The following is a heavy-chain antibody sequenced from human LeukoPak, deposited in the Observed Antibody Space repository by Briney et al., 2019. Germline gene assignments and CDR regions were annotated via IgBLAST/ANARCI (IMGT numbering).Heavy chain of an antibody. CDR3: ARDQGVYGSGSYYSHAFDI. Sequence: PSETLSLTCAVYGGSFSSYYWSWIRQPPGKGLEWIGYIYYSGSTNYNPSLKSRVTISVDTSKNQFSLKLSSVTAADTAVYYCARDQGVYGSGSYYSHAFDIWGQGTMVTVSS. V-gene: IGHV4-59*01. D-gene: IGHD3-10*01. CDR2: IYYSGST. J-gene: IGHJ3*02. CDR1: GGSFSSYY.